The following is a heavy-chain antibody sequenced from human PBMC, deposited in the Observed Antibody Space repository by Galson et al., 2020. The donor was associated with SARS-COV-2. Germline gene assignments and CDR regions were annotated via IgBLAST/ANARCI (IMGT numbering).Heavy chain of an antibody. CDR3: ARDRPRTTGTTSWFDP. CDR2: IYYSGST. D-gene: IGHD1-1*01. V-gene: IGHV4-39*07. CDR1: GGSISSSSYY. J-gene: IGHJ5*02. Sequence: ASETLSLTCTVSGGSISSSSYYWGWIRQPPGKGLEWIGSIYYSGSTYYNPSLKSRVTISVDTSKNQFSLKLSSVTAADTAVYYCARDRPRTTGTTSWFDPWGQGTLVTVSS.